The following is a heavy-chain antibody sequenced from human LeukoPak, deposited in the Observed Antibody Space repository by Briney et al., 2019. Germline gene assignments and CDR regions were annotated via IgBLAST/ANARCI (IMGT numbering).Heavy chain of an antibody. CDR1: GYIFTEYW. CDR3: ARGAPIFYYFES. CDR2: IYPDDSDT. J-gene: IGHJ4*02. V-gene: IGHV5-51*01. Sequence: NRGDSLKISCKTSGYIFTEYWSGWVRQVPGKGLEWMGIIYPDDSDTRYSPSFQGQVTISADKSTSTAYLQWSSLKASDTAMYYCARGAPIFYYFESWGQGTLVSVSA.